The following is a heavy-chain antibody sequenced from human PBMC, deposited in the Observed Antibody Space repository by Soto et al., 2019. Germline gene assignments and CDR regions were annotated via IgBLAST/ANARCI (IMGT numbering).Heavy chain of an antibody. J-gene: IGHJ4*02. CDR3: TRGYCTSTTCWGLDY. CDR2: IRSRANNFAT. CDR1: GFTFSGAA. D-gene: IGHD2-2*01. V-gene: IGHV3-73*01. Sequence: EVQLVQSGGGLVQPGGSLKLSCAASGFTFSGAAMHWVRQASGKGLEWLGRIRSRANNFATAYAASVKGRFAISRDDSKSTAHLQMNSLKIEDTAVYYCTRGYCTSTTCWGLDYWGQGILVTVSS.